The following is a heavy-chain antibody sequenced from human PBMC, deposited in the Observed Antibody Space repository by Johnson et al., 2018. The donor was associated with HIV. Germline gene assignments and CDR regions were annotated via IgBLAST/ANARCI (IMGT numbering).Heavy chain of an antibody. CDR2: ISYDGSNK. Sequence: QVQLVESGGGLVQPGRSLRLSCAASGFTFSSYAMHWVRQAPGKGLEWVAVISYDGSNKYYADSVKGRFTISRDNSKNTLYLQMNSLRADDTAVYYCARDRRITIFGSGRAVQSNDAFDIWGQGTMVTVSS. CDR1: GFTFSSYA. V-gene: IGHV3-30*04. CDR3: ARDRRITIFGSGRAVQSNDAFDI. D-gene: IGHD3-3*01. J-gene: IGHJ3*02.